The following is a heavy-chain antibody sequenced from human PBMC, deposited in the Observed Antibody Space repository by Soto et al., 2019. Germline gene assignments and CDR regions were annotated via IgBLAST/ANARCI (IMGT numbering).Heavy chain of an antibody. D-gene: IGHD6-19*01. CDR2: INAGNGNT. CDR3: ARVSGIAVAAV. J-gene: IGHJ4*02. CDR1: GYTFTSYA. V-gene: IGHV1-3*01. Sequence: QVQLVQSGAEVKKPGASVKVSCKASGYTFTSYAMHWVRQAPGQRLEWMGWINAGNGNTKYSQKFQGRVTITRDTSASTAYMELSSLRSEDTAVSYWARVSGIAVAAVWGQGPLVTVSS.